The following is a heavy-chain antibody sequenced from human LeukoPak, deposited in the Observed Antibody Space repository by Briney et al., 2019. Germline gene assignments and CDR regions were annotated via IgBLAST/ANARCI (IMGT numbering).Heavy chain of an antibody. Sequence: GGSLRLSCAASGFTFSSYAMSWVRQAPGKGLEGVAVISYDGSNKYYADSVKGRFTISRDNSKNTLYLQMNSLRAEDTAVYHCAKDALSRVSWLDYWGQGTLVTVSS. CDR1: GFTFSSYA. J-gene: IGHJ4*02. CDR3: AKDALSRVSWLDY. CDR2: ISYDGSNK. D-gene: IGHD3-16*01. V-gene: IGHV3-30*18.